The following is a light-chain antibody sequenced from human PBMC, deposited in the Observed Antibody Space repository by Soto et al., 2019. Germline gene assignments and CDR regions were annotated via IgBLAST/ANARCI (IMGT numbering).Light chain of an antibody. Sequence: QSALTQPASVSGSPGQSITISCTGTSNDVGGYNYVSWYQQHPGKAPKLMIYEVSNRPSGVSNRFSGSKSGNTASLTISGLQAEDEADYYCSSYTSSSTYVLGTGTKLTVL. CDR3: SSYTSSSTYV. CDR2: EVS. CDR1: SNDVGGYNY. J-gene: IGLJ1*01. V-gene: IGLV2-14*01.